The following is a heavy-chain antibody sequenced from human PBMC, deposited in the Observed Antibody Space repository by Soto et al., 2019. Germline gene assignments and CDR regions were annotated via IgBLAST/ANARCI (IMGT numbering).Heavy chain of an antibody. V-gene: IGHV4-31*02. J-gene: IGHJ6*01. CDR2: IYYSGST. CDR3: SCVPKLRGLLCDCGQRTPVTGSAGM. CDR1: GGSISRGGYY. Sequence: TLSVTWTVSGGSISRGGYYWSWIRQHPGKGLEWIGYIYYSGSTYYNPSLKSRVTIPVDTSKNQFSLKLSSVTAADPAVYYFSCVPKLRGLLCDCGQRTPVTGSAGM. D-gene: IGHD3-10*01.